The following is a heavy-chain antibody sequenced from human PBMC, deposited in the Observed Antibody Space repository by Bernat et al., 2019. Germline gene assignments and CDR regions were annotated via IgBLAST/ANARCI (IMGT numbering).Heavy chain of an antibody. D-gene: IGHD3-16*02. CDR1: GASIAGGSYH. CDR3: AKGDHLGELSH. V-gene: IGHV4-31*03. J-gene: IGHJ4*02. Sequence: QLQLQELGPRLVEPSQTLSLACTVTGASIAGGSYHWSWVRQYPGKGLEWIGFVSTSGSTSYNPSLKSRLSISLETSKNQFSVSLPSVTAADTAVYYCAKGDHLGELSHWGQGALVTVSS. CDR2: VSTSGST.